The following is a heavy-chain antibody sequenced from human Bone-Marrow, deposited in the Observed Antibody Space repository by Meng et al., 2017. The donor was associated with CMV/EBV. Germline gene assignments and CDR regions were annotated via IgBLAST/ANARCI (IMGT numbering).Heavy chain of an antibody. V-gene: IGHV3-30*02. J-gene: IGHJ6*02. D-gene: IGHD3-3*01. CDR2: IRYGGSNK. CDR3: AKDLGFSQYYDFWSGRYGMDV. Sequence: GESLKISCAASGFTFSSYGMYWVRQAPGKGLEWVAFIRYGGSNKYYADSVKGRFTISRDNSKTMLYLQMNSLRAEDTAVYYCAKDLGFSQYYDFWSGRYGMDVWGQGTTVTVSS. CDR1: GFTFSSYG.